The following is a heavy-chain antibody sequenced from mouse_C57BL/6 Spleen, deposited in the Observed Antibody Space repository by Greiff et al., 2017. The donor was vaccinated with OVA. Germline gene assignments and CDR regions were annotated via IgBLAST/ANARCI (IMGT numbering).Heavy chain of an antibody. J-gene: IGHJ3*01. D-gene: IGHD2-1*01. CDR3: AREGYGNYVRSWFAY. V-gene: IGHV1-64*01. Sequence: QVQLQQSGAELVKPGASVKLSCKASGYTFTSYWMHWVKQRPGQGLEWIGMIHPNSGSTNYNEKFKSKATLTVDKSSSTAYLQLSSLTSEDSAVYFCAREGYGNYVRSWFAYWGQGTLVTVSA. CDR1: GYTFTSYW. CDR2: IHPNSGST.